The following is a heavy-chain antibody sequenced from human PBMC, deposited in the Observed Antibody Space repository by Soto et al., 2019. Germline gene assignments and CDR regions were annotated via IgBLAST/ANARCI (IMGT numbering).Heavy chain of an antibody. V-gene: IGHV3-64D*08. Sequence: GGSLRLSCSASGFTFSSYAMHWVRQAPGKGLEYVSAISSNGGSTYYADSVKGRFTISRDNSKNTLYLQMSSLRAEDTAVYYCVKDPYYDFWSGGYYGMDVWGQGTTVTVSS. CDR3: VKDPYYDFWSGGYYGMDV. CDR1: GFTFSSYA. D-gene: IGHD3-3*01. J-gene: IGHJ6*02. CDR2: ISSNGGST.